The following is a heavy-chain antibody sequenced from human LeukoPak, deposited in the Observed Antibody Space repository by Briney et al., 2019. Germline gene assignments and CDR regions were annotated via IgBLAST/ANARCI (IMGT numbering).Heavy chain of an antibody. Sequence: GGSLRLSCAASGFTFCDYYMSWIRQAPGKGLEWVSYISSSGSTIYYADSVKGRFTISRDNAKNSLYLQMNSLRAEDTAVYYCARDRPNHPYYYYGMDVWGQGTTVTVSS. CDR2: ISSSGSTI. CDR1: GFTFCDYY. D-gene: IGHD1-14*01. J-gene: IGHJ6*02. V-gene: IGHV3-11*01. CDR3: ARDRPNHPYYYYGMDV.